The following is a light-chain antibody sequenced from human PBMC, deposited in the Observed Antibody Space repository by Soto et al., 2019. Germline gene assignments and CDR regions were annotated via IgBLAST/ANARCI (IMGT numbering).Light chain of an antibody. CDR2: GAS. CDR3: QQPHTMPWT. Sequence: DIQMTQSPSSLSAYVGDRVSITCRASQGMGNYFNWYQQRPGEAPRLLIYGASTLQSGVPTRFSGSGSGAYFTLTIATLQPEDVATSDCQQPHTMPWTFGLGTRVEIK. V-gene: IGKV1-39*01. J-gene: IGKJ1*01. CDR1: QGMGNY.